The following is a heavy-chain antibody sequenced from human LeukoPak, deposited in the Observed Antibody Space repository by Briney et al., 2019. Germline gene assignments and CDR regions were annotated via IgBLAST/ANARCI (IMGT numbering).Heavy chain of an antibody. Sequence: PGGSLRLSCTASGFTFSSYDMHWVRHARGKGLELGSAIDTGGNTYYADSVTGRFTISRENAWNSLFLQMNSLRDGDTAVYYCIRIRTGEHQYGMDVWGQGTTVTVSS. CDR3: IRIRTGEHQYGMDV. D-gene: IGHD7-27*01. CDR2: IDTGGNT. CDR1: GFTFSSYD. J-gene: IGHJ6*02. V-gene: IGHV3-13*01.